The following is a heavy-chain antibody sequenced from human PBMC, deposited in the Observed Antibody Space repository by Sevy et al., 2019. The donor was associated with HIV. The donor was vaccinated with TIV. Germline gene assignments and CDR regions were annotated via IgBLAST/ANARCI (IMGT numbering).Heavy chain of an antibody. Sequence: GGSLRLSCAASGITLTPYWMHWVRQVPGKGRVWVSRINSDGSSTSYAESVKGRFTISRDNGKNTVYLQMKSLRVEDTAVYFCSRGLYYYDMRGHQEPGDYWGQGVLVTVSS. CDR1: GITLTPYW. CDR2: INSDGSST. V-gene: IGHV3-74*01. D-gene: IGHD3-22*01. J-gene: IGHJ4*02. CDR3: SRGLYYYDMRGHQEPGDY.